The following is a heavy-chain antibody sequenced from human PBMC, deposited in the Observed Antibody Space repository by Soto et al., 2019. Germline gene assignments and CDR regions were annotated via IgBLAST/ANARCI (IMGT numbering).Heavy chain of an antibody. CDR1: GFTFSSYW. V-gene: IGHV3-7*02. CDR2: IKQDGNEK. J-gene: IGHJ4*02. D-gene: IGHD6-19*01. CDR3: HVAVAGSYFDY. Sequence: PGGSLRLSCAASGFTFSSYWMKWVRQAPGKGLEWVANIKQDGNEKYYIDSVKGRFTISRDNAKNSLFLQMDSLRAEDTAVYYCHVAVAGSYFDYWGQGTLVTVS.